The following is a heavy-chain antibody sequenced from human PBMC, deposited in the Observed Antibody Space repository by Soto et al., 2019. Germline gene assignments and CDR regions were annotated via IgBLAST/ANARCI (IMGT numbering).Heavy chain of an antibody. V-gene: IGHV3-30*18. CDR2: ISYDGSNK. CDR3: AKVPGTKYYYYYMDV. CDR1: GFTFSSYG. J-gene: IGHJ6*03. Sequence: GGSLRLSCAASGFTFSSYGMHWVRQAPGKGLEWVAVISYDGSNKYYADSVKGRFTISRDNSKNTLYLQMNSLRAEDTAVYYCAKVPGTKYYYYYMDVWGKGTTVTVSS. D-gene: IGHD1-26*01.